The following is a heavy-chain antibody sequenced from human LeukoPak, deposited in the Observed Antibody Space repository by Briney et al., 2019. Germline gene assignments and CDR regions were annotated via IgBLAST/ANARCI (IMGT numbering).Heavy chain of an antibody. CDR1: GFTFSSYG. Sequence: GGSLRLSCAASGFTFSSYGMHWVRQAPGKGLEWVAVIWYDGSNKYYADSVKGRFTISRDNSKNTLYLQMNSLRAEDTAVYYRARDLVDTAIGTLDYWGQGTLVTVSS. CDR2: IWYDGSNK. CDR3: ARDLVDTAIGTLDY. D-gene: IGHD5-18*01. V-gene: IGHV3-33*01. J-gene: IGHJ4*02.